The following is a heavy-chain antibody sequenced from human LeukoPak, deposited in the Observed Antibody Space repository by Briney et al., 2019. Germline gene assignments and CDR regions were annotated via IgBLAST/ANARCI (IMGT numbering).Heavy chain of an antibody. Sequence: GGSLRLSCDASGFTISDYYMSWIRQSPGKGLEWISYITSGSGSTNYADSVKGRFTISRDKAKNSVALQLNSLRAEATAVYYCTKERRGSYYAFESWGQGTLVTVSS. CDR3: TKERRGSYYAFES. CDR1: GFTISDYY. D-gene: IGHD3-22*01. CDR2: ITSGSGST. J-gene: IGHJ4*02. V-gene: IGHV3-11*05.